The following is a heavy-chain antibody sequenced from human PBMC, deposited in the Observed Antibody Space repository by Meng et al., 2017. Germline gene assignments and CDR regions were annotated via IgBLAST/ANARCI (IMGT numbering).Heavy chain of an antibody. CDR2: INAGNGNT. CDR1: GYTFTSYA. V-gene: IGHV1-3*01. D-gene: IGHD5-18*01. Sequence: VQLVQSGAGVKKPGASVKFSCKASGYTFTSYAMHWVRQAPGQRLEWMGWINAGNGNTKYSQKFQGRVTITRDTSASTAYMELGSLRSEDTAVYYCARSIRGYSYGYPSYFDYWGQGTLVTVSS. CDR3: ARSIRGYSYGYPSYFDY. J-gene: IGHJ4*02.